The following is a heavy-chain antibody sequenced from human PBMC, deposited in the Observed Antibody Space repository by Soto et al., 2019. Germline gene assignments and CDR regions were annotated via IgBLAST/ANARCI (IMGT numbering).Heavy chain of an antibody. V-gene: IGHV1-18*01. Sequence: QVHLVQSGAEVEKPGASVKVSCKASGYTFTDYGISWVRQAPGQGLQWMGWITAFNGNTKYAQQFQGRVTMTTDTSTSTAYVELRSLESDDTAVYYCARISQGDFLSGYYYFFDYWGQGTLVTVSS. D-gene: IGHD3-3*01. J-gene: IGHJ4*02. CDR3: ARISQGDFLSGYYYFFDY. CDR2: ITAFNGNT. CDR1: GYTFTDYG.